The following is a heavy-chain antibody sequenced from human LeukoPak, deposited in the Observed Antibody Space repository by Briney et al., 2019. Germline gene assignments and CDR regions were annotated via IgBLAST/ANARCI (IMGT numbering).Heavy chain of an antibody. V-gene: IGHV1-8*03. CDR3: AREQSRSYPYYYYYYMDV. CDR2: MNPNSGNT. D-gene: IGHD1-26*01. J-gene: IGHJ6*03. CDR1: GYTFTSYD. Sequence: ASVKVSCKASGYTFTSYDINWVRQATGQGLEWVGWMNPNSGNTGYAQKFQGRVTITRNTSISTAYMELSSLRSEDTAVYYCAREQSRSYPYYYYYYMDVWGKGTTVTVSS.